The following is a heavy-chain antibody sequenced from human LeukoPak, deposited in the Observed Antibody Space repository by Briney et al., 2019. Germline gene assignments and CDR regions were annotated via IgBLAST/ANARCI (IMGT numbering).Heavy chain of an antibody. V-gene: IGHV4-59*08. CDR3: ARHVWLQPFDY. Sequence: PSETLSLTCTVSGGSISSYYWSWIRQPPGKGLEWIGYIYYSGSTNYNPSLKSRVTISVDTSKNQFSLKLSSVTAADTAVYYCARHVWLQPFDYWGQGTPVTVSS. J-gene: IGHJ4*02. CDR2: IYYSGST. CDR1: GGSISSYY. D-gene: IGHD3-9*01.